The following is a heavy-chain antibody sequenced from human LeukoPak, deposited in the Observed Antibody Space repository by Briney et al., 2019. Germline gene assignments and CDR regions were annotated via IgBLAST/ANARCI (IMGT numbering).Heavy chain of an antibody. V-gene: IGHV3-30*04. J-gene: IGHJ5*02. Sequence: GGSLRLSCAASGFTFSSYAMHWVRQAPGKGLEWVAVISYDGSNKYYADSVKGRFTISRDNSNNTLYLQMNSLRLDDTAVYYCARDVAMNSWYPRSWFDPWGQGTLVTVSS. CDR3: ARDVAMNSWYPRSWFDP. CDR1: GFTFSSYA. D-gene: IGHD6-13*01. CDR2: ISYDGSNK.